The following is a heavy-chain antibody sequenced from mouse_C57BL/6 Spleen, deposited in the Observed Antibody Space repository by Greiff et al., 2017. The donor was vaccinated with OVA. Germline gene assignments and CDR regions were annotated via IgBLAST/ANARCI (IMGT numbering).Heavy chain of an antibody. V-gene: IGHV5-17*01. J-gene: IGHJ4*01. CDR2: ISSGSSTI. D-gene: IGHD2-4*01. CDR1: GFTFSDYG. Sequence: EVKLMESGGGLVKPGGSLKLSCAASGFTFSDYGMHWVRQAPEKGLEWVAYISSGSSTIYYADTVKGRFTISRDNAKNTLFLQMTSLRSEDTAMYYCASPYDYDLGYAMDYWGQGTSVTVSS. CDR3: ASPYDYDLGYAMDY.